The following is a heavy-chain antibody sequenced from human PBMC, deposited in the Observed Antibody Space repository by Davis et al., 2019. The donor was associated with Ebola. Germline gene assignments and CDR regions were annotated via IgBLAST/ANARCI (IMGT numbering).Heavy chain of an antibody. CDR3: ARSGPPDGHTAVAAAH. Sequence: PGGSLRLSCKGSGYSFTSYWIGWVRQLPGKGLEWMGRIDPSDSYTNYSPSFQGHVTIPADKSISTAYLQWSSLKASDTAMYYCARSGPPDGHTAVAAAHWGQGTLVTVSS. CDR2: IDPSDSYT. D-gene: IGHD6-19*01. CDR1: GYSFTSYW. J-gene: IGHJ4*02. V-gene: IGHV5-10-1*01.